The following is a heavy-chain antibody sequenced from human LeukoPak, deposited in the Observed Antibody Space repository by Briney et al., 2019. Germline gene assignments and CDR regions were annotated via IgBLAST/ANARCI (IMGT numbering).Heavy chain of an antibody. CDR2: IIPIFGTA. Sequence: SVKVSCKASGGTFSSYAISWVRQAPGQGLELMGRIIPIFGTANYAQKFQGRVTITTDESTSTAYMELSSLRSEDTAVYYCARDREQWAFDYWGQGTLVTVSS. CDR1: GGTFSSYA. V-gene: IGHV1-69*05. D-gene: IGHD6-19*01. J-gene: IGHJ4*02. CDR3: ARDREQWAFDY.